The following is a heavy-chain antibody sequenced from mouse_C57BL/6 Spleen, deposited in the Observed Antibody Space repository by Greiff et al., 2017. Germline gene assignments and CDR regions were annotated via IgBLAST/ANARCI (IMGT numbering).Heavy chain of an antibody. CDR3: ARSELITTVVAGAMDY. D-gene: IGHD1-1*01. CDR1: GFTFSSYG. J-gene: IGHJ4*01. V-gene: IGHV5-6*02. Sequence: EVKLLESGGDLVKPGGSLKLSCAASGFTFSSYGMSWVRQTPDKRLEWVATSSSGGSYTYYPDSVKGRFTISRDNAKNTLYLQMSSLKSEDTAMYYCARSELITTVVAGAMDYWGQGTSVTVSS. CDR2: SSSGGSYT.